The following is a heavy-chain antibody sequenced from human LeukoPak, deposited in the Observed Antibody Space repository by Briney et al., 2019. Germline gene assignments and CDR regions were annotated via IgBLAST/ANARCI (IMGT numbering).Heavy chain of an antibody. V-gene: IGHV3-21*01. CDR3: ARGGGGYGSRSFDY. CDR2: ISSSSSYI. D-gene: IGHD5-12*01. CDR1: GFTFSSYS. Sequence: GGSLRLSCAASGFTFSSYSMNRVRQAPGKGLEWVSSISSSSSYIYYADSVKGRFTISRDNAKNSLYLQMNSLRAEDTAVYYCARGGGGYGSRSFDYWGQGTLVTVSS. J-gene: IGHJ4*02.